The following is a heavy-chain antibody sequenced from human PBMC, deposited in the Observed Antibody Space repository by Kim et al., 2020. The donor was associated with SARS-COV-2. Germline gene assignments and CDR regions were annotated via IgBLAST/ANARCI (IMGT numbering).Heavy chain of an antibody. CDR3: ARGFDWLPNRGAFDI. Sequence: SETLSLTCTVSGGSISSSSYYWGWIRQPPGKGLEWIGSIYYSGSTYYNPSLKSRVTISVDTSKNQFSLKLSSVTAADTAVYYCARGFDWLPNRGAFDIWGQGTMVTVSS. D-gene: IGHD3-9*01. CDR1: GGSISSSSYY. J-gene: IGHJ3*02. V-gene: IGHV4-39*07. CDR2: IYYSGST.